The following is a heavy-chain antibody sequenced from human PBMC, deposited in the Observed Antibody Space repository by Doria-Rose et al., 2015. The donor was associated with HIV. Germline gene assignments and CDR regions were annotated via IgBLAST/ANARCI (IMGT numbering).Heavy chain of an antibody. CDR2: IYTSGST. Sequence: QVQLVQSGPGLVKPSQTLSLTCTVSGGSISSGSYYWSWIWQPAGKGLEWIGHIYTSGSTNYNPSLKSRVTISVDTSKNQFSLKLRSVTAADTAVYYCARVGFTGSAEYFQHWGQGTLVTISS. V-gene: IGHV4-61*02. CDR3: ARVGFTGSAEYFQH. J-gene: IGHJ1*01. CDR1: GGSISSGSYY. D-gene: IGHD1-26*01.